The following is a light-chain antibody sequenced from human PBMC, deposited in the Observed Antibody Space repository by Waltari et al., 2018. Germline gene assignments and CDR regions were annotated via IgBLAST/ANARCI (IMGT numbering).Light chain of an antibody. V-gene: IGLV3-21*03. CDR2: DES. Sequence: SYVLAQPASVSVAPGKTARLTCEGPKVESKNGHWYQLWQGQAPLLVVHDESDRPSGIPERFSGSNSGNTATLIISGVEAGDEADYFCQVWDGSSDHYVFGTGPAVTV. CDR3: QVWDGSSDHYV. CDR1: KVESKN. J-gene: IGLJ1*01.